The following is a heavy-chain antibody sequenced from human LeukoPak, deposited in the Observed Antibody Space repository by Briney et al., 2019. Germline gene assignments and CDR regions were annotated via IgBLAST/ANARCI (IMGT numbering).Heavy chain of an antibody. CDR3: TRDRSYANDY. V-gene: IGHV3-74*01. Sequence: GGSLRLSCAASGFTFSTYAMSWVRQAPGKGLVWVSRISSDGSSTSYADSVKGRFTISRDNAKNTLYLQMNSLRAEDTAVYYCTRDRSYANDYWGQGTLVTVSS. D-gene: IGHD1-26*01. CDR1: GFTFSTYA. J-gene: IGHJ4*02. CDR2: ISSDGSST.